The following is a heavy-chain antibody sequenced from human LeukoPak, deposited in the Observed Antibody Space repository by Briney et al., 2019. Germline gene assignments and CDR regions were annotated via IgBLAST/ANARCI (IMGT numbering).Heavy chain of an antibody. Sequence: PGRSLRLSCAASGFTFDDYAMHWVRQAPGKGLEWVSGISWNSGSIGYADSVKGRFTISRDNAKNSLYLQMNSLRDEDTAVYYCARDFQTAAGNGYWGQGTLVTVSS. CDR2: ISWNSGSI. D-gene: IGHD6-13*01. J-gene: IGHJ4*02. CDR3: ARDFQTAAGNGY. CDR1: GFTFDDYA. V-gene: IGHV3-9*01.